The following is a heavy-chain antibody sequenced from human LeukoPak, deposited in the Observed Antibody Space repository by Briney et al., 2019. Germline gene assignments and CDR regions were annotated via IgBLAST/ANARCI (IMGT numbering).Heavy chain of an antibody. Sequence: GGSLRLSCAASGFTFSNYWMHWIRQAPGKGPVWLPRINFGGTTTTYADSVKGRFTISRDNAKNTLYLQMNNLRVDDAGVYYCARDLNWNQVDYCGQGPLVAVSS. J-gene: IGHJ4*02. CDR2: INFGGTTT. CDR1: GFTFSNYW. V-gene: IGHV3-74*01. CDR3: ARDLNWNQVDY. D-gene: IGHD1-1*01.